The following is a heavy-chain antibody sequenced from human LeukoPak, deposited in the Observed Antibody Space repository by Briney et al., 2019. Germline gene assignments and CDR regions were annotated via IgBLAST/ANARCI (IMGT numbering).Heavy chain of an antibody. CDR3: ARGFSTGWYFDP. Sequence: SQTLSLTCSVSGASVSSGGYYWSWTRQPAGKEMEWIGRINPSGDTNYNPSLKSRVTMSIQTSKNQLFLNLISVTVADTALYYCARGFSTGWYFDPWGRGTQVTVSS. D-gene: IGHD6-19*01. J-gene: IGHJ2*01. V-gene: IGHV4-61*02. CDR2: INPSGDT. CDR1: GASVSSGGYY.